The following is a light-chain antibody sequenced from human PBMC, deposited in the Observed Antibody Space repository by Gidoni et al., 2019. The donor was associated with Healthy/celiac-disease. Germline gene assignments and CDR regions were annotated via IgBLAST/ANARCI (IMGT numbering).Light chain of an antibody. Sequence: DIQMTQSPSSLSASVGDRVTITCRASQSISSYLNWYQQKPGKAPKLLIYAASSLQSGVPSRFSGSGSGTDFTLTISSLQPEDFATYYCQQSYSFLTVGGGTKVEIK. V-gene: IGKV1-39*01. CDR2: AAS. CDR3: QQSYSFLT. CDR1: QSISSY. J-gene: IGKJ4*01.